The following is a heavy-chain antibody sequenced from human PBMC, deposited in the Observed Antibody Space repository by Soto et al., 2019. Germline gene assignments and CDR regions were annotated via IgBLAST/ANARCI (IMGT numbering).Heavy chain of an antibody. CDR3: AKDGGWELPRGRGSDY. Sequence: QVQLVESGGGVVQPGRSLRLSCVASGFTFSNYGMHWVRQAPGKGLEWVAVISYDGSSQHYADSVKGRFTISRDNSKNTLYVQMKSLRAEDTAVYYCAKDGGWELPRGRGSDYWGQRTLVTVSS. D-gene: IGHD1-26*01. V-gene: IGHV3-30*18. CDR1: GFTFSNYG. J-gene: IGHJ4*02. CDR2: ISYDGSSQ.